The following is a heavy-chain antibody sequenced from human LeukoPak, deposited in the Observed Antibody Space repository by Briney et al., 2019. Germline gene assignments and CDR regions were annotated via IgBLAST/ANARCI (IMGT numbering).Heavy chain of an antibody. J-gene: IGHJ5*02. D-gene: IGHD1-26*01. V-gene: IGHV3-13*01. CDR3: ARAEWELLRFDP. CDR1: GFTFSSYD. CDR2: IGTAGDT. Sequence: QPGGSLRLSCAASGFTFSSYDMHWVRQATGKGLEWVSAIGTAGDTYYPGSVKGRFTISRDNAKNSLYLQMNSLRAEDTAVYYCARAEWELLRFDPWGQGTLVTVSS.